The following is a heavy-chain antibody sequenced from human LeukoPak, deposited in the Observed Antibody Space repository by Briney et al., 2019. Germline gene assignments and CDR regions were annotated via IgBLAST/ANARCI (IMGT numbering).Heavy chain of an antibody. CDR2: IYPGDSDT. J-gene: IGHJ6*02. Sequence: GESLKLSCKGSGYSFTSYWIGWVRQMPGKGLEWMGIIYPGDSDTRYSPSFQGQVTISADKSISTAYLQWSSLKASDTAMYYCARRPRNQHYGMDVWGQGTTVTVSS. V-gene: IGHV5-51*01. CDR1: GYSFTSYW. CDR3: ARRPRNQHYGMDV.